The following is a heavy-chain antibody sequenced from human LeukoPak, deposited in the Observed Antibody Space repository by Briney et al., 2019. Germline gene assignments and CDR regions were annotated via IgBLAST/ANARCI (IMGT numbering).Heavy chain of an antibody. Sequence: SETLSLTCTVSGGSISSYYWSWIRQPAGKGLEWIGRIYTSGSTNYNPSLKSRVTISVDTSKNQFSLKLSSVTAADTAVYYCARGSSGYDSAYYYYMDVWGKGTTVTISS. CDR2: IYTSGST. CDR3: ARGSSGYDSAYYYYMDV. CDR1: GGSISSYY. D-gene: IGHD5-12*01. V-gene: IGHV4-4*07. J-gene: IGHJ6*03.